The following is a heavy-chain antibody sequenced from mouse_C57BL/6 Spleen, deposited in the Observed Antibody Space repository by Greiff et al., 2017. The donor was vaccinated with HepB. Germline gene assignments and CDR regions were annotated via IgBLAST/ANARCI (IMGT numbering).Heavy chain of an antibody. CDR3: AREGGLRSWYFDV. CDR1: GFTFSSYA. J-gene: IGHJ1*03. CDR2: ISDGGSYT. Sequence: EVKLMESGGGLVKPGGSLKLSCAASGFTFSSYAMSWVRQTPEKRLEWVATISDGGSYTYYPDNVKGRFTISRDNAKNNLYLQMSHLKSEDTAMYYCAREGGLRSWYFDVWGTGTTVTVSS. V-gene: IGHV5-4*01. D-gene: IGHD1-1*01.